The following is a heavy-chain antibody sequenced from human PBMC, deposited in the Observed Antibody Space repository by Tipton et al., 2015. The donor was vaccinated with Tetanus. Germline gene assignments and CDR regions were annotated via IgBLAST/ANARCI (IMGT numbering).Heavy chain of an antibody. V-gene: IGHV5-51*01. CDR3: AMAHCTGGVCNFDF. CDR2: IYPGDSDT. CDR1: GYIFNNYW. D-gene: IGHD2-8*02. J-gene: IGHJ4*02. Sequence: QLVQSGGEVKKPGESLKISCKGSGYIFNNYWIGWVRQKPGKGLEWMGIIYPGDSDTRYSSSFQGQVTISVDKSINTAYLQWSNLKALNTSIFYCAMAHCTGGVCNFDFWGQGALVTVAS.